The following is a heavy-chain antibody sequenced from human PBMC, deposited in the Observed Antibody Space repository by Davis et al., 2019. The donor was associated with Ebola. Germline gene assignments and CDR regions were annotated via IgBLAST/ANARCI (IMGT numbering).Heavy chain of an antibody. CDR2: INHSGST. V-gene: IGHV4-34*01. J-gene: IGHJ5*02. D-gene: IGHD1-26*01. Sequence: SETLSLTCAVYGGSFSGYYWSWIRQPPGKVLEWIGEINHSGSTNYNPSLKSRVTISVDTSKNQFSLKLSSVTAADTAVYYCARGLGIGSWFDPWGQGTLVTVSS. CDR1: GGSFSGYY. CDR3: ARGLGIGSWFDP.